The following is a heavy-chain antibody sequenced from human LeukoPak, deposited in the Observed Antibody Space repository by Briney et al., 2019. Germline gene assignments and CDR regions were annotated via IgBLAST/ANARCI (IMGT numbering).Heavy chain of an antibody. J-gene: IGHJ4*02. D-gene: IGHD3-22*01. Sequence: HPGGSLRLSCAASGFTFSSYSMNWVRQAPGKGLEWVSYISSSSSTIYYADSVKGRFTISRDNAKNSLYLQMNSLRAEDTAVYYCARGYDSSGYRYYFDYWGQGTLVTVSS. CDR2: ISSSSSTI. CDR3: ARGYDSSGYRYYFDY. V-gene: IGHV3-48*04. CDR1: GFTFSSYS.